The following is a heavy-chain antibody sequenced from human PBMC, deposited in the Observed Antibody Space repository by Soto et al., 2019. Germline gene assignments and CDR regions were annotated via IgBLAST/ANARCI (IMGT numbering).Heavy chain of an antibody. Sequence: PGGSLRLSCASSGFTFSSYSMNWVRQAPGKGLEWVSYISSSSSTIYYADSVKGRFTISRDNAKNSLYLQMNSLRAEDTAVYYCASDVITIFGVDPHWGQGTLVTVSS. D-gene: IGHD3-3*01. J-gene: IGHJ4*02. CDR2: ISSSSSTI. CDR1: GFTFSSYS. V-gene: IGHV3-48*01. CDR3: ASDVITIFGVDPH.